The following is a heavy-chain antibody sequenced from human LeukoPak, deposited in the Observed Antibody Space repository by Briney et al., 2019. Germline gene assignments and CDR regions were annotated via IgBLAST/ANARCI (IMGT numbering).Heavy chain of an antibody. CDR1: GGTFSSYA. V-gene: IGHV1-69*05. D-gene: IGHD6-13*01. CDR3: ARVGSAAAGYGWFDP. Sequence: ASVKVSCKASGGTFSSYAISWVRQAPGQGLELMGGIIPIFGTANYAQKFQGRVTITTDESTSTAYMELSSLRSEDTAVYYCARVGSAAAGYGWFDPWGQGTLVTVSS. J-gene: IGHJ5*02. CDR2: IIPIFGTA.